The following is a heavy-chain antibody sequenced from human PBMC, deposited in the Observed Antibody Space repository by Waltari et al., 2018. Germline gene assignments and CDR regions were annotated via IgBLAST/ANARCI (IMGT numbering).Heavy chain of an antibody. V-gene: IGHV5-51*01. CDR3: ARLEPWAGWPYYDILTGYEAGFDY. CDR2: IYPGDSDT. Sequence: EVQLVQSGAEVKKPGESLKISCKGSGYSFTSYWIGWVRQMPGKGLEWMGIIYPGDSDTRYSPSFQGQVTISADKSISTAYLQWSSLKASDTAMYYCARLEPWAGWPYYDILTGYEAGFDYWGQGTLVTVSS. J-gene: IGHJ4*02. D-gene: IGHD3-9*01. CDR1: GYSFTSYW.